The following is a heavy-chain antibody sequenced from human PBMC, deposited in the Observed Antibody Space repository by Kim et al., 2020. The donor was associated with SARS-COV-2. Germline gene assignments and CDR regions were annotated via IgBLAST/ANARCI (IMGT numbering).Heavy chain of an antibody. V-gene: IGHV4-31*02. CDR3: ARDSGPGSGDY. J-gene: IGHJ4*02. Sequence: TYYNPSLKSRVTISVDTSKNQFSLKLSSVTAADTAVYYCARDSGPGSGDYWGQGTLVTVSS. D-gene: IGHD2-2*01. CDR2: T.